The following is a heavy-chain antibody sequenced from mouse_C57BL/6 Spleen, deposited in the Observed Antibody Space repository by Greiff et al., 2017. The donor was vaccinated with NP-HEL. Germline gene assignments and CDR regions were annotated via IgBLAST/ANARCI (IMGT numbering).Heavy chain of an antibody. V-gene: IGHV5-9-1*02. D-gene: IGHD1-1*01. CDR3: TREDYGSSYAAY. CDR2: ISSGGDYI. CDR1: GFTFSSYA. Sequence: EVHLVESGEGLVKPGGSLKLSCAASGFTFSSYAMSWVRQTPEKRLEWVAYISSGGDYIYYADTVKGRFTISRDNARNTLYLQMSSLKSEDTAMYYCTREDYGSSYAAYWGQGTLVTVSA. J-gene: IGHJ3*01.